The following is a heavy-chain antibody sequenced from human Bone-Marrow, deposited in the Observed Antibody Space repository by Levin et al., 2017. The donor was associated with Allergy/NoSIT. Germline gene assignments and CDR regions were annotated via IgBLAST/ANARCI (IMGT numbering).Heavy chain of an antibody. J-gene: IGHJ4*02. D-gene: IGHD2-21*02. Sequence: GGSLRLSCAASGFSFSDYYMTWIRRAPGRGLEWVSYISGSGSIIYYGDSVKGRFTISRDNAKNSLFLQMNSLRVEDTAVYYCARITRCGGDCYFLDYWGQGALVTVSS. CDR1: GFSFSDYY. CDR3: ARITRCGGDCYFLDY. CDR2: ISGSGSII. V-gene: IGHV3-11*01.